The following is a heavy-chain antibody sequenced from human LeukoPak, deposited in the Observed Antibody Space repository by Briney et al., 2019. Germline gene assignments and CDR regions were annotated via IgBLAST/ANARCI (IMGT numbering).Heavy chain of an antibody. CDR1: GGSISTYY. Sequence: SETLSLTCTASGGSISTYYWSWIRQPPGKGLEWIGYIYYSGSTNYNPSLKSRVTISVDTSKNQFSLKLSSVTAADTAVFYCARPVAGTVDAFDIWGQGTMVTVSS. CDR3: ARPVAGTVDAFDI. V-gene: IGHV4-59*08. CDR2: IYYSGST. D-gene: IGHD6-19*01. J-gene: IGHJ3*02.